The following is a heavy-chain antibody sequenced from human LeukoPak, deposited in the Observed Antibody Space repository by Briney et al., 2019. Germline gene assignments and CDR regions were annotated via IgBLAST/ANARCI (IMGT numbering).Heavy chain of an antibody. Sequence: PGGSLRLSCAASGFTFSHFAMSWLRQAPGKGLHWVSTISGSGNKTYDADSVKGRFTLSRNNSKNTIYLQLNSLRVEDTAVYYCARGRSRSSSGWYFDYWGQGTLVTVSS. CDR3: ARGRSRSSSGWYFDY. J-gene: IGHJ4*02. CDR2: ISGSGNKT. CDR1: GFTFSHFA. D-gene: IGHD3-22*01. V-gene: IGHV3-23*01.